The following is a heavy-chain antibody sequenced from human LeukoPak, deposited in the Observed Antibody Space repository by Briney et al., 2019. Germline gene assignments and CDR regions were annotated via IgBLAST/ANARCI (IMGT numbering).Heavy chain of an antibody. CDR1: GFTVSSNY. V-gene: IGHV3-53*01. Sequence: GGSLRLSCEASGFTVSSNYMSWVRQAPGKELEWVSVIYSGGSTYYADSVKGRFTISRDNSKNTLYLQMNSLRAEDTAVYYCASTYYYDSSGSVDYWGQGTLVTVSS. J-gene: IGHJ4*02. CDR2: IYSGGST. CDR3: ASTYYYDSSGSVDY. D-gene: IGHD3-22*01.